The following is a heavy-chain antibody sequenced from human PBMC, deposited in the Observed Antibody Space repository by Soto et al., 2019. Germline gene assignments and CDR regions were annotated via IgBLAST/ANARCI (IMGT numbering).Heavy chain of an antibody. CDR1: GFTFSNAW. D-gene: IGHD6-13*01. Sequence: VGSLSLSCAASGFTFSNAWMSWVRQAPGKGLELVGRIKRKTDGGTTDYAAPVKGRFTISRDDSKNTLYLKINSLKTEDTAVYYCTTKIIAAGAPGFDYWGQGAPVTVSS. CDR3: TTKIIAAGAPGFDY. CDR2: IKRKTDGGTT. J-gene: IGHJ4*02. V-gene: IGHV3-15*01.